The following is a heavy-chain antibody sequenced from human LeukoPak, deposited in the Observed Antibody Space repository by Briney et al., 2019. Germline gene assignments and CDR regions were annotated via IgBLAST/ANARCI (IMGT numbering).Heavy chain of an antibody. D-gene: IGHD3-22*01. CDR2: IIPILGIA. V-gene: IGHV1-69*02. CDR3: ASCYYDSSGYYLFDY. CDR1: GGTFRSYT. J-gene: IGHJ4*02. Sequence: SVKVSCKASGGTFRSYTISWVRQAPGQGLEGMGRIIPILGIANYAQKCQCRVTIPADKSTSLAYTELSRLRSEDPAVYYCASCYYDSSGYYLFDYWGQGTLVTVSS.